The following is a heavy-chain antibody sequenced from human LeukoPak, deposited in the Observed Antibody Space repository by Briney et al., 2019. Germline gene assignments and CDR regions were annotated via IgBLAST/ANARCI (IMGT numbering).Heavy chain of an antibody. CDR2: IYSSGS. CDR1: GASISSYY. Sequence: PSETLSLTCTVSGASISSYYWSWIRQPAGKGLEWIGRIYSSGSIYNPSLKSRVTMSVDTSKNQFSLKLSSVTAADTAVYYCARAAGRDTTSGLDFDYWGQGILVTVSS. D-gene: IGHD1-26*01. CDR3: ARAAGRDTTSGLDFDY. V-gene: IGHV4-4*07. J-gene: IGHJ4*02.